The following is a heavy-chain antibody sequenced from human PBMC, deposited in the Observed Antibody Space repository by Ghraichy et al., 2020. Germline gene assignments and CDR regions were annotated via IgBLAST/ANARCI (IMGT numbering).Heavy chain of an antibody. Sequence: SETLSLTCVVSGDSIISDDYSWSWIRQPPGKGLEWIGYISHSGSTYYNPSLKNRVTFSVDISKNQFSLKLNSMTPADTAVYYCARITYNFGHKGIFDSWGQGTLVTVSS. V-gene: IGHV4-30-2*01. J-gene: IGHJ4*02. D-gene: IGHD1-1*01. CDR1: GDSIISDDYS. CDR3: ARITYNFGHKGIFDS. CDR2: ISHSGST.